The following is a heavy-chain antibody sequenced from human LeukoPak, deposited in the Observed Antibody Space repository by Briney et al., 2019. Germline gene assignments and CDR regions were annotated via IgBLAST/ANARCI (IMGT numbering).Heavy chain of an antibody. V-gene: IGHV4-39*01. D-gene: IGHD6-25*01. Sequence: PSETLSLPCTVSGRPISSSTYYWAWVRQPPGKGLEWIARIHYSGTTYSNPSLTSRVTISVDTSKNQCSLELNSVTAADTAVYYCAGCSGSSKHYDYWGQGTLVTVSA. J-gene: IGHJ4*02. CDR2: IHYSGTT. CDR3: AGCSGSSKHYDY. CDR1: GRPISSSTYY.